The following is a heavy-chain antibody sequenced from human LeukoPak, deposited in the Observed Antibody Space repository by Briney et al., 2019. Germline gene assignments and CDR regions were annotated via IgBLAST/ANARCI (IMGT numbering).Heavy chain of an antibody. CDR1: GFTFSDYY. V-gene: IGHV3-11*04. D-gene: IGHD4-11*01. CDR2: ISSSGSTI. Sequence: GGSLRLSCAASGFTFSDYYMSWIRQAPGKGLEWVSYISSSGSTIYYADSVKGRFTISRDNSKNTLYLQMNSLRAEDTAVYYCARDLSVDGVTTVYYYGMDVWGQGTTVTVSS. J-gene: IGHJ6*02. CDR3: ARDLSVDGVTTVYYYGMDV.